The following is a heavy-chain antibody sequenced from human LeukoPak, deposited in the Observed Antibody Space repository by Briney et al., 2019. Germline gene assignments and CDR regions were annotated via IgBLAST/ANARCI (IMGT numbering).Heavy chain of an antibody. CDR2: ISGSGRYI. Sequence: GRSLRLSCAASGFTFSSSSMSWVRQAPGKGLEWVSSISGSGRYIYFADSVRGRFTISRDNAKNSVSLQMNSLRGEDTAVYYCAKSLTPDRDWFDSWGQGTLVTVSS. J-gene: IGHJ5*01. CDR1: GFTFSSSS. CDR3: AKSLTPDRDWFDS. V-gene: IGHV3-21*01. D-gene: IGHD4/OR15-4a*01.